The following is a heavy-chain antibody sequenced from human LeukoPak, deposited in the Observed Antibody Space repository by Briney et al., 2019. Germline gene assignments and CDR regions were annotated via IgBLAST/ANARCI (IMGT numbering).Heavy chain of an antibody. CDR3: AKSITGSVTTSFDY. J-gene: IGHJ4*02. D-gene: IGHD4-17*01. V-gene: IGHV3-23*01. CDR2: SSGSGGGT. Sequence: GGSLRLSCAASGFTFSTYAMCWVRQTPGRGLEWVSASSGSGGGTYYADSVKGRFTISRDSSENTLFLQMNSLRADDTAIYYCAKSITGSVTTSFDYWGPGILVTVSS. CDR1: GFTFSTYA.